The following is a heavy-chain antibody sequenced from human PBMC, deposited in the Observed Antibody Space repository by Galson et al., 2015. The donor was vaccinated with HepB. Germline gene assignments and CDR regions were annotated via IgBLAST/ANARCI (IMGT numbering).Heavy chain of an antibody. V-gene: IGHV3-33*08. D-gene: IGHD6-13*01. CDR3: ARVIAAAGTDYYYYYGMDV. Sequence: SLRLSCAASGFTFSSYGMHWVRQAPGKGLEWVAVIWYDGSNKYYADSVKGRFTISRDNSKNTLYLQMNSLRAEDTAVYYCARVIAAAGTDYYYYYGMDVWGQGTTFTVSS. J-gene: IGHJ6*02. CDR1: GFTFSSYG. CDR2: IWYDGSNK.